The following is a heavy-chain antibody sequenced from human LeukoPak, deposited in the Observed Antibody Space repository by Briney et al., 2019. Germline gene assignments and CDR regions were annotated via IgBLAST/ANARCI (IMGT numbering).Heavy chain of an antibody. V-gene: IGHV4-38-2*01. J-gene: IGHJ4*02. Sequence: PSETLPLTCAVSGYSISSGYYWGWIRQPPGKGLEWIGSIYHSGSTYYNPSLKSRVTISVDTSKNQFSLKLSSVTAADTAVYYCARVAGLRVATIPDEFDYWGQGTLVTVSS. D-gene: IGHD5-12*01. CDR2: IYHSGST. CDR1: GYSISSGYY. CDR3: ARVAGLRVATIPDEFDY.